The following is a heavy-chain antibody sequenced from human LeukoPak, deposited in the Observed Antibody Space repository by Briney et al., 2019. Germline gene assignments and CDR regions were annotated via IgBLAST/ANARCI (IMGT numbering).Heavy chain of an antibody. CDR3: ASYCSSTSCYADFDY. Sequence: SETLSLTCTVSGGSVSSGSYYWSWIRQPPGKGLEWIGYIYYSGSTNYNPSLKSRVTISVDTSKNQFSLKLSSVTAADTAVYYRASYCSSTSCYADFDYWGQGTLVTVSS. CDR2: IYYSGST. J-gene: IGHJ4*02. CDR1: GGSVSSGSYY. V-gene: IGHV4-61*01. D-gene: IGHD2-2*01.